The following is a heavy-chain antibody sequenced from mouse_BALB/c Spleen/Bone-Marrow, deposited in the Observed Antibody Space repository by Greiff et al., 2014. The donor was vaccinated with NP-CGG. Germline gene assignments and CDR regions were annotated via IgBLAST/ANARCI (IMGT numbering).Heavy chain of an antibody. CDR3: ARGLLQYYYAMDY. J-gene: IGHJ4*01. CDR2: IDPANGNT. Sequence: EVKLQESGAELVKPGASVKLSCTASGFNIKDTYMHWVKQRPEQDLEWIGRIDPANGNTKYDPKFQGKATITADTSSNTAYLQLSSLTSEDTAVYYCARGLLQYYYAMDYWGQGTSVTVSS. CDR1: GFNIKDTY. V-gene: IGHV14-3*02. D-gene: IGHD2-3*01.